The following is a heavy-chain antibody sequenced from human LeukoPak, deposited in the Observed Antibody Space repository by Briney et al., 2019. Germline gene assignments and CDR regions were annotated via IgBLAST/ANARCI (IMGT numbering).Heavy chain of an antibody. Sequence: GALRLSCAASGFTFSSYEMNWVRQAPGKGLEWVSYISSSGSTIYYAGSVKGRFTISRDNAKNSLYLQMNSLRAEDTAVYYCARDVLIQVMGPIAYWGQGTLVTVSS. CDR2: ISSSGSTI. J-gene: IGHJ4*02. CDR1: GFTFSSYE. V-gene: IGHV3-48*03. D-gene: IGHD1-26*01. CDR3: ARDVLIQVMGPIAY.